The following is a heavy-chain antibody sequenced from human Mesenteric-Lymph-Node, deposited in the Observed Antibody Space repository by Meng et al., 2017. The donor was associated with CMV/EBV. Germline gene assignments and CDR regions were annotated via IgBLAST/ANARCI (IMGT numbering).Heavy chain of an antibody. J-gene: IGHJ6*02. Sequence: SVKVSCKTSANIFDNYDIAWVRQAPGQGLEWMGRITPMFDKPTYAQIFRGRVTMTADRSTYTVSMELSSLRSDDTAVYYRARDRTHDGMDVWGQGTTVTVSS. D-gene: IGHD1/OR15-1a*01. CDR2: ITPMFDKP. CDR3: ARDRTHDGMDV. V-gene: IGHV1-69*06. CDR1: ANIFDNYD.